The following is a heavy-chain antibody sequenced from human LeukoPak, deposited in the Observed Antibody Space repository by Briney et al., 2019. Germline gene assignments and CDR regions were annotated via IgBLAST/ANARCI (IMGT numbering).Heavy chain of an antibody. V-gene: IGHV1-2*02. D-gene: IGHD5-24*01. J-gene: IGHJ4*02. CDR1: GYTFSSYY. CDR3: ARDGGDGYNFYY. Sequence: ASVKVSCKASGYTFSSYYMHWLRQAPGQGLEWMGWINPNGGVTNYAQKFQGRVTMTRDTSISTAYMELRRLRSVDTAVYYCARDGGDGYNFYYWGQGTLVTVSS. CDR2: INPNGGVT.